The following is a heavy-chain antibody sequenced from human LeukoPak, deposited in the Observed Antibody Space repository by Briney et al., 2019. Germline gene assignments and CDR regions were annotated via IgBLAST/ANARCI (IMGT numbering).Heavy chain of an antibody. J-gene: IGHJ4*02. D-gene: IGHD3-16*02. CDR3: ASGLRMITFGGVIVIGGVDY. Sequence: SETLSLTCTVSGGSISSSSYYWGWIRQPPGKGLEWIGSIYYSGSTYYNPSLKSRVTISVDTSKNQFSLKLSSVTAADTAVYYCASGLRMITFGGVIVIGGVDYWGQGTLVTVSS. CDR1: GGSISSSSYY. CDR2: IYYSGST. V-gene: IGHV4-39*07.